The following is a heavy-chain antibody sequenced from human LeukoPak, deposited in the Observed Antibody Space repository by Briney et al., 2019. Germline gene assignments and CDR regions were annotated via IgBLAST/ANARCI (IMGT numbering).Heavy chain of an antibody. CDR1: GFTFSSYS. D-gene: IGHD3-3*01. V-gene: IGHV3-21*01. Sequence: PGGSLRLSCAASGFTFSSYSMNWVRQAPGKGLEWVSSISSSSSYIYYADSVKGRFTISRDNAKNSLYPQMNSLRAEDTAVYYCASDARTIFGVVITWGQGTLVTVSS. CDR2: ISSSSSYI. J-gene: IGHJ5*02. CDR3: ASDARTIFGVVIT.